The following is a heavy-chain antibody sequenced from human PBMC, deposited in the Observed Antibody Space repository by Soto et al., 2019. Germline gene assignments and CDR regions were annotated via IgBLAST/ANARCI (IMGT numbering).Heavy chain of an antibody. D-gene: IGHD3-22*01. J-gene: IGHJ4*02. Sequence: EVQLLESGGGLVQPGGSLRLSCAASGFTFSTYAMTWVRQAPGKGLEWVSAIFGSGDGTYYADSVKGRFTISSDNSKNTLYLQMNSLRAEDTAVYYCAKPVGYYDSSDYWGQGTLVTFSS. CDR1: GFTFSTYA. CDR2: IFGSGDGT. V-gene: IGHV3-23*01. CDR3: AKPVGYYDSSDY.